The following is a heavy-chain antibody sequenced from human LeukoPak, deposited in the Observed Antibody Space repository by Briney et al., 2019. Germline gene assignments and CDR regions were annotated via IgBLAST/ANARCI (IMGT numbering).Heavy chain of an antibody. D-gene: IGHD2-2*01. V-gene: IGHV3-21*01. Sequence: GGSLRLSCAASGFTFSSYSMNWVRQAPGKGLEWVSSISSSSSYIYYADSVKGRFTISRDNAKNSLYLQMNSLRAEDTAVYYCARSDIVVVPTDLFDYWGQGTLVTVSS. J-gene: IGHJ4*02. CDR1: GFTFSSYS. CDR2: ISSSSSYI. CDR3: ARSDIVVVPTDLFDY.